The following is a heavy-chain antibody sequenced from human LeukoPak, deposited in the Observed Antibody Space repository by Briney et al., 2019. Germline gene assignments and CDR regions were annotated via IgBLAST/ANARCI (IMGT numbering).Heavy chain of an antibody. CDR1: GFTLSSYA. J-gene: IGHJ4*02. CDR2: ISSSGRTI. V-gene: IGHV3-11*01. Sequence: GGSLRLSCAASGFTLSSYAMSWIRQAPGKGLEWVSYISSSGRTIYYADSVKGRFTISRDNAKNSLYLQMNSLRAEDTAVYYCARDLEGYCSGGSCYAAGSDYWGQGTLVTVSS. CDR3: ARDLEGYCSGGSCYAAGSDY. D-gene: IGHD2-15*01.